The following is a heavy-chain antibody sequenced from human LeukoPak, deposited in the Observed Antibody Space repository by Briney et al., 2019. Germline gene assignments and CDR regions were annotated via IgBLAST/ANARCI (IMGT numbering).Heavy chain of an antibody. D-gene: IGHD3-10*01. CDR2: ISYDGSNK. V-gene: IGHV3-30-3*01. CDR1: GFTFSSYA. J-gene: IGHJ6*02. Sequence: QPGRSLRLSCAASGFTFSSYAMHWIRQAPGKGLEWVAVISYDGSNKYYADSVKGRFTISRDNSKNTLYLQMNSLRAEDTAVYYCAVYGSGSYYIRFDPYGMDVWGQGTTVTVSS. CDR3: AVYGSGSYYIRFDPYGMDV.